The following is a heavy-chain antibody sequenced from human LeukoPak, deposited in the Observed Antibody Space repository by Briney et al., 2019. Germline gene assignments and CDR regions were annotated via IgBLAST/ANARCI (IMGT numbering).Heavy chain of an antibody. CDR3: ASESPPSYYDSSGYYNWFDP. J-gene: IGHJ5*02. CDR2: ISSSSSYI. Sequence: GGSLRLSCAASGFTFSSYSMNWVRQAPGKGLEWVSSISSSSSYIYYADSVKGRFTISRDNAKNSLYLQMNSLRAEDTAVYYCASESPPSYYDSSGYYNWFDPWGQGTLVTVSS. CDR1: GFTFSSYS. V-gene: IGHV3-21*01. D-gene: IGHD3-22*01.